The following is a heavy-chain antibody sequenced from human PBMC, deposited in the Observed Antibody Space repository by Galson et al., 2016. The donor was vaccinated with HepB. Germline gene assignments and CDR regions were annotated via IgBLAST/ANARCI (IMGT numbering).Heavy chain of an antibody. D-gene: IGHD6-19*01. CDR3: TTWLSHHFDY. J-gene: IGHJ4*02. Sequence: SLRLSCAASAFTFRNYALSWVRRAPGKGLEWVSHIDGPTPNTHYADSVRGRFSIYRDNSRDTLYLQMDSLTAEDSAIYYCTTWLSHHFDYWGQGTRVTVSS. CDR2: IDGPTPNT. V-gene: IGHV3-23*01. CDR1: AFTFRNYA.